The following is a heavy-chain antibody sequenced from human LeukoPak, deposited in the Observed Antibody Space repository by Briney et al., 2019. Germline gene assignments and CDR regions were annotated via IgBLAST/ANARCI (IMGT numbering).Heavy chain of an antibody. J-gene: IGHJ4*02. Sequence: KPGGSLRLSCAASGFAFSDFYMSWVRQVPGKGLQWVLYMSSGGTTLAYADSVQGRFTISRDNANNSLSLQMHSLRGDDTAIYYCARVKYSYGYAIDYWGQGIRVTVSS. V-gene: IGHV3-11*01. D-gene: IGHD5-18*01. CDR1: GFAFSDFY. CDR2: MSSGGTTL. CDR3: ARVKYSYGYAIDY.